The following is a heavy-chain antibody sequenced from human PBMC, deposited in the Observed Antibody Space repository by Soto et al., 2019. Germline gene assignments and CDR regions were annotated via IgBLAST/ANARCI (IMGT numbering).Heavy chain of an antibody. CDR3: ARAELGGAYDFWH. V-gene: IGHV3-66*01. D-gene: IGHD3-3*01. CDR2: ISSAGGT. J-gene: IGHJ4*02. Sequence: EVQLVESGGGLVQPGGSLRLSCAASGITVTNCFMTWVRQAPGKGLEWVSVISSAGGTYYADSVKGRFTISRDNYRTTLYLQMNTTRADDTAVYYCARAELGGAYDFWHGGQGTLVTVSS. CDR1: GITVTNCF.